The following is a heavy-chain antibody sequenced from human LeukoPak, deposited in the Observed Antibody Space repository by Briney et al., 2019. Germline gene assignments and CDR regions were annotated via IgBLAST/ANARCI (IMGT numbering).Heavy chain of an antibody. CDR2: IIPLFGTA. Sequence: ASVKVSCKASGGTFKNYAISWVRQAPGQGLEWMGGIIPLFGTANYGQKSQGRVTITADKSTSTAYMELSSLRSEDTAVYYCASSGLGGSGNYHRTWYNWFDPWGQGTLITVSS. V-gene: IGHV1-69*06. D-gene: IGHD3-10*01. J-gene: IGHJ5*02. CDR1: GGTFKNYA. CDR3: ASSGLGGSGNYHRTWYNWFDP.